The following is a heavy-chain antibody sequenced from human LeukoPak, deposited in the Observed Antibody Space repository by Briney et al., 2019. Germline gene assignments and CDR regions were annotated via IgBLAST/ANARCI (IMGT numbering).Heavy chain of an antibody. CDR2: IYYSGST. Sequence: SETLSLTCTVSGGSISSYYWSWIRQPPGKGLEWIGYIYYSGSTNYNPSLKSRVTISVDTSKNQFSLKLSSVTAADTAVCYCARSVRGTYNWFDPWGQGTLVTVSS. D-gene: IGHD1-1*01. CDR1: GGSISSYY. CDR3: ARSVRGTYNWFDP. V-gene: IGHV4-59*01. J-gene: IGHJ5*02.